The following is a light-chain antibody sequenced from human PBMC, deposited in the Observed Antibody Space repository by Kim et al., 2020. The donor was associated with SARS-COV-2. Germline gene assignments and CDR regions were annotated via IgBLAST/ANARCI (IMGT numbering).Light chain of an antibody. CDR3: QQSYSTPRYS. J-gene: IGKJ2*03. CDR1: QTINTF. CDR2: GAS. V-gene: IGKV1-39*01. Sequence: SVGDEGTITCRASQTINTFLNWYQQKPGKSPKLLIYGASSLQSGVPSRFRGSGSGTDFTLTITSLQPEDFATYFCQQSYSTPRYSFGQGTKLEI.